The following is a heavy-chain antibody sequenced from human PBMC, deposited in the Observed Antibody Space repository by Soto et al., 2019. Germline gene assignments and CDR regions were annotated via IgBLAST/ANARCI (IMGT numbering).Heavy chain of an antibody. J-gene: IGHJ4*02. D-gene: IGHD3-16*01. V-gene: IGHV3-33*01. CDR3: ARDSRRLRLGETFDF. CDR2: IWYDGSNK. Sequence: QVQLVESGGGVVQPGRSLRLSCAASGFTFSTYGMHWVRQAPGKGPEWVAVIWYDGSNKRSADSLKGRFTISRDNSKNTLYLQMNSLTAENTDVYYCARDSRRLRLGETFDFWGQGTLVIVSS. CDR1: GFTFSTYG.